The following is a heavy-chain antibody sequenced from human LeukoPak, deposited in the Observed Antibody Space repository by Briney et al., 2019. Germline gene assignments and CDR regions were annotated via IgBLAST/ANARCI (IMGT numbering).Heavy chain of an antibody. CDR1: GYTFTSYA. CDR2: MNPNSGNT. D-gene: IGHD7-27*01. V-gene: IGHV1-8*03. Sequence: ASVKVSCKASGYTFTSYAMNWVRQAPGQGLEWMGWMNPNSGNTGYAQKFQGRVTLTRDTSISTAYMELSSLRSEDTAVYYCAKNTALTGEFESWGQGTLVTVSS. J-gene: IGHJ4*02. CDR3: AKNTALTGEFES.